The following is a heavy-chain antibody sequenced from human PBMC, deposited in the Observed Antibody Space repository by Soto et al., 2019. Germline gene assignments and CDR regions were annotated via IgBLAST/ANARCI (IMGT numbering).Heavy chain of an antibody. Sequence: GGSLRLSCADSGFTFSNYGFNWVRRAPGRGLEWDSSISTSSGYVYYADSVTGRFTISRGNAKNSVYLEMTALRAEDTAVYYCTRDTFNMMRGVMRGTYYGMDVWGQGTTVTVSS. D-gene: IGHD3-10*01. J-gene: IGHJ6*02. V-gene: IGHV3-21*01. CDR2: ISTSSGYV. CDR3: TRDTFNMMRGVMRGTYYGMDV. CDR1: GFTFSNYG.